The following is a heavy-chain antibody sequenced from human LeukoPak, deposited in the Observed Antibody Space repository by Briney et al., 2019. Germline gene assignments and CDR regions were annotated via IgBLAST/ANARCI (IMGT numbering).Heavy chain of an antibody. CDR1: GGSISSSSYY. D-gene: IGHD4-11*01. CDR2: IYYSGST. CDR3: ARQDAVTKPRNVPLGY. J-gene: IGHJ4*02. V-gene: IGHV4-39*01. Sequence: PSETLSLTCTVSGGSISSSSYYWGWIRQPPGKGLEWIGSIYYSGSTYYNPSLKSRVTISVDTSKNQFSLKLSSVTAADTAVYYCARQDAVTKPRNVPLGYWGQGTLVTVSS.